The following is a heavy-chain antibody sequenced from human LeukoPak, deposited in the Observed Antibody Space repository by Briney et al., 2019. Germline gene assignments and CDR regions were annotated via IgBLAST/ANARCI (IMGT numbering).Heavy chain of an antibody. D-gene: IGHD1-1*01. CDR2: IYPDDSDT. Sequence: GESLKISCKGSGYSFTSYWIGWVRQMPGKGLEWVGFIYPDDSDTRYSPSFQGQATISADKSISTAYLQWSSLKASDTAMYYCARQLERLLGPDYWGQGTLVTVSS. V-gene: IGHV5-51*01. CDR3: ARQLERLLGPDY. J-gene: IGHJ4*02. CDR1: GYSFTSYW.